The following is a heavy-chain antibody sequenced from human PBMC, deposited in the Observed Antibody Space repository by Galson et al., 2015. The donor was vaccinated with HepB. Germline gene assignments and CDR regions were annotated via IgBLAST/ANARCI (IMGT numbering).Heavy chain of an antibody. CDR2: ISYDGSNK. Sequence: SLRLSCAASGFTFSSYGMHWVRQAPGKGLEWVAVISYDGSNKYYADSVKGRFTISRDNSKNTLYLQMNSLRAEDTAVYYCAKDSEPGAFDYWGQGTLVTVSS. V-gene: IGHV3-30*18. CDR1: GFTFSSYG. CDR3: AKDSEPGAFDY. D-gene: IGHD1-14*01. J-gene: IGHJ4*02.